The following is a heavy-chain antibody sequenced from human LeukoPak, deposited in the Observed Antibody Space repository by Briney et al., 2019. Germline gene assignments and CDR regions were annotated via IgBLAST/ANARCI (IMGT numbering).Heavy chain of an antibody. CDR2: IIPIFGTA. CDR3: AREAATVTTFSYFDY. D-gene: IGHD4-17*01. V-gene: IGHV1-69*13. Sequence: APVKVSCKASGGTFSSYAISWVRQAPGQGLEWMGGIIPIFGTANYAQKFHGRVTITADESTSTAYMELSSLRSEDTAVYYCAREAATVTTFSYFDYWGQGTLVTVSS. CDR1: GGTFSSYA. J-gene: IGHJ4*02.